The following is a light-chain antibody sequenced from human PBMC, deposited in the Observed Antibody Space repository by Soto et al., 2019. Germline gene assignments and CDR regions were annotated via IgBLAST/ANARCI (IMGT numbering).Light chain of an antibody. CDR1: QGISNY. J-gene: IGKJ2*01. Sequence: DIQMTQSPSSLSASVGDRVTITCRASQGISNYLAWYQQKQGQVPKLLIYAASTLQSGVPYRFSGSGSGTYFTLTISSLQPEDVATYYCQKYNSAPYTFGHGTKLEIK. V-gene: IGKV1-27*01. CDR2: AAS. CDR3: QKYNSAPYT.